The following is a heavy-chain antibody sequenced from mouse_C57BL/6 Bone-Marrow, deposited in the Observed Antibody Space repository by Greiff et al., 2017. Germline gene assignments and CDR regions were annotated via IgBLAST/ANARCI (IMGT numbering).Heavy chain of an antibody. Sequence: VQLQQPGAELVMPGASVKLSCKASGYTFTSYWMHWVKQRPGQGLEWIGEIDPSDSYTNYNQKFKGKSTLTVDKSSSTAYMQLSSLTSEDSAVYYCARTGTPSYWYFDVWGTGTTVTVSS. D-gene: IGHD1-1*01. CDR3: ARTGTPSYWYFDV. CDR1: GYTFTSYW. V-gene: IGHV1-69*01. J-gene: IGHJ1*03. CDR2: IDPSDSYT.